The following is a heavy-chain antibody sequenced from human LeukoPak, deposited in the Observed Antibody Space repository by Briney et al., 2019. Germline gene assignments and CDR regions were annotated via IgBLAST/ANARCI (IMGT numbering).Heavy chain of an antibody. Sequence: GGSLRLSCAASGFTFSSSAMSWVRQAPGKGLEWVSHITASGTAMFYADSVKGRFTISRDNAKNSLYLQMNSLRDEDTAVYYCASSGSYRFDYWGQGTLVTVSS. J-gene: IGHJ4*02. CDR2: ITASGTAM. CDR1: GFTFSSSA. CDR3: ASSGSYRFDY. V-gene: IGHV3-48*02. D-gene: IGHD1-26*01.